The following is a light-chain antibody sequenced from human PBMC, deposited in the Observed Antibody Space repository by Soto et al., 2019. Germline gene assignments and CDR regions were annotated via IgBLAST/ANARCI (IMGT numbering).Light chain of an antibody. CDR3: QKYDNLPCT. V-gene: IGKV3-20*01. J-gene: IGKJ2*02. CDR1: QSLSSDD. Sequence: PGERATLSCRASQSLSSDDFAWYQQKPGQAPRLLIYSTSRRTSGVPDRFTASGSGTDFTLTISRLEPEDFAVYYCQKYDNLPCTFGQGTRLEIK. CDR2: STS.